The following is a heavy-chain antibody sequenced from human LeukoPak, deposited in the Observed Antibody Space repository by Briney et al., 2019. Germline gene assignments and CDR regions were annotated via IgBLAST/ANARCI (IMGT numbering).Heavy chain of an antibody. CDR2: IYYSGST. CDR3: ARERWMRDAFDI. D-gene: IGHD5-12*01. J-gene: IGHJ3*02. V-gene: IGHV4-59*01. Sequence: PSETLSLTCTVSGGSISSYYWSWIRQPPVKGLEWIGYIYYSGSTNYNPSLKSRVTISVDTSKNQFSLKLSSVTAADTAVYYCARERWMRDAFDIWGQGTMVTVSS. CDR1: GGSISSYY.